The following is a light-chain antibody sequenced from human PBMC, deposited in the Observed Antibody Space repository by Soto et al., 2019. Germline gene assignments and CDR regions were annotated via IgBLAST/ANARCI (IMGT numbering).Light chain of an antibody. CDR2: GAS. V-gene: IGKV3-15*01. CDR1: QSVSSN. Sequence: EIVMTQSPATLSVSPGERATLSCRASQSVSSNLAWYQQKPGQAPRLLIYGASTRATGGPARFSGSGSGTEFTLAISSLQAEDFAVYYCQQYNDWPHTFDQGTKVEIK. J-gene: IGKJ1*01. CDR3: QQYNDWPHT.